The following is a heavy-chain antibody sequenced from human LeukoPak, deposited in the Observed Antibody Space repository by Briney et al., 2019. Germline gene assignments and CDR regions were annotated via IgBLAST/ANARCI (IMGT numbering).Heavy chain of an antibody. V-gene: IGHV4-34*01. CDR3: ARGGIAAAGRD. Sequence: SETLSLTCAVYGGSFSGYYWSWIRQPPGKRLEWIGEINHSGSTNYNPSLKSRVTISVDTSKNQFSLKLSSVTAADTAVYYCARGGIAAAGRDWGQGTLVTVSS. J-gene: IGHJ4*02. CDR2: INHSGST. D-gene: IGHD6-13*01. CDR1: GGSFSGYY.